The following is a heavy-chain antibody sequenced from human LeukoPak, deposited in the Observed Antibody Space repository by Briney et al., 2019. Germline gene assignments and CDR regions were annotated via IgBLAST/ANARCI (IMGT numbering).Heavy chain of an antibody. V-gene: IGHV1-18*01. D-gene: IGHD3-10*01. Sequence: ASVKVSCKASGYPFTSYGISWVRQAPGQGLEWMGWISAYNGNTNYAQKLQGRVTMTTDTSTSTAYMELRSLRSDDTAVYYCARVSGGSGSYANWFDPWGQGTLATVSS. CDR1: GYPFTSYG. CDR2: ISAYNGNT. CDR3: ARVSGGSGSYANWFDP. J-gene: IGHJ5*02.